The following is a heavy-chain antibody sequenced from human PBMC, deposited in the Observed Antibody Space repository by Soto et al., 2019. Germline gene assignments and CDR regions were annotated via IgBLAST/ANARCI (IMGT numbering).Heavy chain of an antibody. CDR2: MNPNSGNT. Sequence: QVQLVQSGAEVKKSGASVKVSCKASGYTFTSHDINWVRQATGQGLEWMGWMNPNSGNTGYAQKFQGRVTMTRNTSISTAYMELSILRSEDTAVYYCARCDYGYYARFDYWGQGTLVTVSS. CDR3: ARCDYGYYARFDY. J-gene: IGHJ4*02. V-gene: IGHV1-8*01. CDR1: GYTFTSHD. D-gene: IGHD4-17*01.